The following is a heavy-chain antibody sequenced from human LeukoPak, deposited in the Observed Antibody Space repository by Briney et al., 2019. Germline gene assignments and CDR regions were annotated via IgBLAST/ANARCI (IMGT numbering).Heavy chain of an antibody. Sequence: GGSLRLPCAASGFTFSSYGMHWVRQAPGKGLEWVAVISYDGSNKYYADSVKGRFTISRDNSKNTLYLQMNSLRAEDTAVYYCATYYYGSGSYYIHYYGMDVWGKGTTVTVSS. CDR2: ISYDGSNK. CDR3: ATYYYGSGSYYIHYYGMDV. J-gene: IGHJ6*04. V-gene: IGHV3-30*03. D-gene: IGHD3-10*01. CDR1: GFTFSSYG.